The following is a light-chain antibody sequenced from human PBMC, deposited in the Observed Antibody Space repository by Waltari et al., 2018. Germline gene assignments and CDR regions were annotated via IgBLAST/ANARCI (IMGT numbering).Light chain of an antibody. CDR2: DAS. V-gene: IGKV3-20*01. CDR1: QSVTRT. CDR3: QKYGTLPAT. J-gene: IGKJ1*01. Sequence: EIVLTQSPGTLSSSPGERVTLSCRASQSVTRTLAWSQQKPGQAPRLLIYDASTRATGIPDRFSGSGSGTDFSLTISRLEPEDFAVYYCQKYGTLPATFGQGTKVEIK.